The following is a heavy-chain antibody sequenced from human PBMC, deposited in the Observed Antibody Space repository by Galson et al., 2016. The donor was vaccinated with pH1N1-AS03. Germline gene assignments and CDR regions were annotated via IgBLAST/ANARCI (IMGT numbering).Heavy chain of an antibody. CDR2: ISDDGNAI. Sequence: SLRLSCAASGFTFRNYEMTWVRQAPGKGLEWISYISDDGNAIYYADSVKGRFTISRDNAKNSLYLQMNSLRAEDTAVYYCARDGATVSIYYHGLDVWGQGITVTVSS. J-gene: IGHJ6*02. V-gene: IGHV3-48*03. CDR1: GFTFRNYE. CDR3: ARDGATVSIYYHGLDV. D-gene: IGHD2/OR15-2a*01.